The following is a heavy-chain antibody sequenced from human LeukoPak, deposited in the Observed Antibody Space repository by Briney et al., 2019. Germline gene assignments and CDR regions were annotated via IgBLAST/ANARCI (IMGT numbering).Heavy chain of an antibody. CDR1: GFTFSSYW. CDR3: AKDWRYSGSYGDVAFDY. CDR2: INSDGSST. V-gene: IGHV3-74*01. J-gene: IGHJ4*02. D-gene: IGHD1-26*01. Sequence: PGGSLRLSCAASGFTFSSYWMHWVRQAPGKGLVWVSRINSDGSSTSYADSVKGRLTISRDNSKNTLYLQMNSLRAEDTAVYYCAKDWRYSGSYGDVAFDYWGQGTLVTVSS.